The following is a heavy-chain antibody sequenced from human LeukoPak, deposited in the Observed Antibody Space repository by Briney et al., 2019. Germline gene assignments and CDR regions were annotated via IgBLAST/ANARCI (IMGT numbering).Heavy chain of an antibody. CDR3: ACARSGSSGYYGMDV. D-gene: IGHD1-26*01. V-gene: IGHV1-2*02. CDR1: GYTFTGYY. CDR2: INPNSGGT. J-gene: IGHJ6*02. Sequence: ASVKVSCKASGYTFTGYYMHWVRQAPGQGLEWMGWINPNSGGTNYAQKFQGRVTMTRNTSISTAYMELSSLRSEDTAVYYCACARSGSSGYYGMDVWGQGTTVTVSS.